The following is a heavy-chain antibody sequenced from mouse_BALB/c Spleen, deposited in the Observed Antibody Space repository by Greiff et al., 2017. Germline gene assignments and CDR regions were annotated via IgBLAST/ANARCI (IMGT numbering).Heavy chain of an antibody. CDR1: GFTFSSYG. D-gene: IGHD2-3*01. Sequence: EVKLVESGGGLVQPGGSLKLSCAASGFTFSSYGMSWVRQTPDKRLELVATINSNGGSTYYPDSVKGRFTISRDNAKNTLYLQMSSLKSEDTAMYYCARNDGYYPAWFAYWGQGTLVTVSA. CDR2: INSNGGST. J-gene: IGHJ3*01. V-gene: IGHV5-6-3*01. CDR3: ARNDGYYPAWFAY.